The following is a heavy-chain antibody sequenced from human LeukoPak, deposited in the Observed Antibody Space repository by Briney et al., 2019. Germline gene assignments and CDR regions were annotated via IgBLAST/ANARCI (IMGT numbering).Heavy chain of an antibody. J-gene: IGHJ3*02. Sequence: PGALSLTPTLSVGSPCRDYWSAIRHPAERGPGWVFNIYKSGGTNNNPPLKSGVTVSLHTPKNKFSLRLNSETAADTALYYFAAVSTGPYGLGAFDIWGQGTMVTVSS. D-gene: IGHD1-1*01. V-gene: IGHV4-4*07. CDR3: AAVSTGPYGLGAFDI. CDR2: IYKSGGT. CDR1: VGSPCRDY.